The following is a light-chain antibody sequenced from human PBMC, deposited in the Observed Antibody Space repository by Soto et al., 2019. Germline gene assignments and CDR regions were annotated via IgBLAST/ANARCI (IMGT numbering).Light chain of an antibody. CDR3: QQRSNWPPIT. Sequence: EIVLTQSPGTLSLSPGERATLSCRASRSVSSYLAWYQQKPGQAPSLLIYDASNRATGIPARFSGSGSGTDFALTISSLEPEDSAVYYCQQRSNWPPITFGQGTRLEIK. J-gene: IGKJ5*01. V-gene: IGKV3-11*01. CDR1: RSVSSY. CDR2: DAS.